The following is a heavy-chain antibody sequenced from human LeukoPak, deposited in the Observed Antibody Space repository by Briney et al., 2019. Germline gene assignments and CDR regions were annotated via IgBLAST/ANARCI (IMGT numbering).Heavy chain of an antibody. V-gene: IGHV4-59*08. Sequence: SETLSLTCTVSGGYITNYYWSWIRQPPRKGLEWIGYVYDTGSTNYNPSLKSRVTISLGTSKNHFSLRLTSVTAADTAVYYCARHRRQDYYDSSGSLDHWGQGTLVTVSS. CDR1: GGYITNYY. J-gene: IGHJ4*02. CDR2: VYDTGST. D-gene: IGHD3-22*01. CDR3: ARHRRQDYYDSSGSLDH.